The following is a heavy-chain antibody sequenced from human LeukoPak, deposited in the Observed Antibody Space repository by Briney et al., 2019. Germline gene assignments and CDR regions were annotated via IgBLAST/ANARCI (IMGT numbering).Heavy chain of an antibody. V-gene: IGHV5-51*01. CDR2: IYPGDSDT. Sequence: GESLKISCKGSGYAFTNYWIAWVRQMPGKGLEWMGIIYPGDSDTRYSPSFHGQVTLSVDKSISTAYLQWSSLKASDAAMYYCARHPSGNSNSWSDYWGQGTLVTVSS. J-gene: IGHJ4*02. D-gene: IGHD2/OR15-2a*01. CDR3: ARHPSGNSNSWSDY. CDR1: GYAFTNYW.